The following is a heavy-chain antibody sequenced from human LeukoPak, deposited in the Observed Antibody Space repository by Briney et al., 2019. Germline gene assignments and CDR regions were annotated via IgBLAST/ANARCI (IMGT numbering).Heavy chain of an antibody. CDR2: ISSSSSYI. Sequence: PGGSLRLSCAASGFTFSSYSMNWVRQAPAKGLGRVSSISSSSSYIYYADSVKGRFTISRDNAKNSLYLQMNSVRDEDTAVYYCARGDCGDYYYYGMDVWGQGTTVTVSS. V-gene: IGHV3-21*01. J-gene: IGHJ6*02. CDR3: ARGDCGDYYYYGMDV. CDR1: GFTFSSYS. D-gene: IGHD4-17*01.